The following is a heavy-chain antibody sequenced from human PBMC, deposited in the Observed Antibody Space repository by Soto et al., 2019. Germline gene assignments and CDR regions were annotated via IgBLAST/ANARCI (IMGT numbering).Heavy chain of an antibody. CDR3: ARHSLALRKNNWFDP. V-gene: IGHV4-39*01. D-gene: IGHD3-3*02. J-gene: IGHJ5*02. Sequence: SETLSLTCTVSGDSIISSDFYWGWVRQPPGKGLEWIGSIFYLGSSYYNPSLKSRVTMSVDTSKNQFSLXLRSVTAADTALYFCARHSLALRKNNWFDPWGQGIMVTVSS. CDR1: GDSIISSDFY. CDR2: IFYLGSS.